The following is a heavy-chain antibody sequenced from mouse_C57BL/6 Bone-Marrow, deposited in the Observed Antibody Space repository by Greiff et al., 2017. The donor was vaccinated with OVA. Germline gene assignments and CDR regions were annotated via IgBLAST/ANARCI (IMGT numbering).Heavy chain of an antibody. D-gene: IGHD2-3*01. Sequence: EVQLVESGGGLVQPGGSLKLSCAASGFTFSDYYMYWVRQTPEKRLEWVAYISNGGGSTYYPDTVKGRLTISRDNAKNTLYLQMSRLKSEDTAMYYCARHPDGYYGFAYWGQGTLVTVSA. J-gene: IGHJ3*01. CDR3: ARHPDGYYGFAY. CDR2: ISNGGGST. V-gene: IGHV5-12*01. CDR1: GFTFSDYY.